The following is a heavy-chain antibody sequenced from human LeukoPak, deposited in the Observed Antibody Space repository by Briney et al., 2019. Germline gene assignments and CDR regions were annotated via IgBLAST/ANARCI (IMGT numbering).Heavy chain of an antibody. V-gene: IGHV4-59*10. CDR3: ARHIMTTDRWFDP. J-gene: IGHJ5*02. Sequence: PSETLSLTCAVYGGSFSDYYWSWIRQPAGKGLEWIGRVYTSGSTNYNPSLKSRVTMSVDTSKNHFSLKLSSVTAADTAVYYCARHIMTTDRWFDPWGQGTLVTVSS. CDR2: VYTSGST. D-gene: IGHD4-11*01. CDR1: GGSFSDYY.